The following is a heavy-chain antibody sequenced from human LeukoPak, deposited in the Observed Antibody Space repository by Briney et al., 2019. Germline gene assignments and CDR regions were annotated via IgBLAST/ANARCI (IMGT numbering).Heavy chain of an antibody. CDR3: AKDHYDILTGYLLFDC. CDR1: GFAFRSYA. V-gene: IGHV3-23*01. J-gene: IGHJ4*02. Sequence: GGSLRLSCAASGFAFRSYAMSWVRQAPGRGLEWVSSIISSGDITYYADSLKGRFTISRDNSKNTLYLQMNSLRAEDTAIYYCAKDHYDILTGYLLFDCWGQGTLVTVSS. CDR2: IISSGDIT. D-gene: IGHD3-9*01.